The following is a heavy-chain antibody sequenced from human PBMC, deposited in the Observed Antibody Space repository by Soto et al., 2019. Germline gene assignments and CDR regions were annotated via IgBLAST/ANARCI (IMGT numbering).Heavy chain of an antibody. J-gene: IGHJ2*01. CDR3: AGHEPSSLIPPPGGQILL. CDR2: IYFTGST. D-gene: IGHD1-1*01. CDR1: GASISSATYY. V-gene: IGHV4-39*01. Sequence: PSETLSLTCAVSGASISSATYYWGWIRQPPGRGLEWIGSIYFTGSTYYNPSLKSRVTMSLDTSRNQYSLKLTSVTAADTAAYYCAGHEPSSLIPPPGGQILLRGRAPLV.